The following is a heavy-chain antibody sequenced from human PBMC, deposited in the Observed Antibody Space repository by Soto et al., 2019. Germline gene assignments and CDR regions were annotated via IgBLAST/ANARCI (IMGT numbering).Heavy chain of an antibody. V-gene: IGHV4-39*01. D-gene: IGHD2-15*01. CDR2: IDYNGVT. CDR3: GKVLVGATGHTDSDS. CDR1: GGSIYRSGYY. Sequence: SETLSLTCTVSGGSIYRSGYYWGWIRQPPGRGLEWLGNIDYNGVTYSNPSLKSRVTISRDTSKNRFSLKLTSVTAADTALYYCGKVLVGATGHTDSDSWGPGTLVTVSS. J-gene: IGHJ4*02.